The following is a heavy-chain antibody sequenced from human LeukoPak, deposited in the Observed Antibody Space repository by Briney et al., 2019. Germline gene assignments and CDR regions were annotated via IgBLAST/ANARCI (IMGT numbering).Heavy chain of an antibody. CDR1: GFTFVNYA. Sequence: GGSLRLSCGASGFTFVNYAVHWVRQAPGKGLEWVAVMSYDGDKKYYTDSVKGRFTLSRDNAKNSLYLQMNSLTAEDTAVYYCARVIPTTPFGGFDFWGQGALVTVSS. CDR3: ARVIPTTPFGGFDF. V-gene: IGHV3-30-3*01. D-gene: IGHD3-10*01. J-gene: IGHJ4*02. CDR2: MSYDGDKK.